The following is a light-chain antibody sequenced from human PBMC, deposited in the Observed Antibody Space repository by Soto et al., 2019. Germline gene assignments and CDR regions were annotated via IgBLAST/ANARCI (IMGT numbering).Light chain of an antibody. CDR1: SSNIGNNY. CDR3: GTWDSSLSAVV. CDR2: DNN. V-gene: IGLV1-51*01. Sequence: QSVLTQPPSVSAAPGQKVTISCSGSSSNIGNNYVSWYQQLPGTAPKLLIYDNNKRPSGIPDRFSVSKSGPSATLGITGLQTGDEADYYCGTWDSSLSAVVFGGGTKLTVL. J-gene: IGLJ2*01.